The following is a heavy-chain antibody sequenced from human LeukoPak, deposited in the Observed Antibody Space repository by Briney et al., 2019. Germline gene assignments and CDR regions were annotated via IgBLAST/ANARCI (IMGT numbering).Heavy chain of an antibody. D-gene: IGHD1-26*01. CDR1: GYTFKYYG. V-gene: IGHV1-8*02. CDR2: VNPNSGNT. J-gene: IGHJ4*02. Sequence: ASVKVSCKASGYTFKYYGMSWVRQAPGQGLEWMGWVNPNSGNTGYAQKFQGRVTMTRNTSISTAYMELSSLRSEDTAVYYCARGPRGGATLAPDYWGQGTLVTVSS. CDR3: ARGPRGGATLAPDY.